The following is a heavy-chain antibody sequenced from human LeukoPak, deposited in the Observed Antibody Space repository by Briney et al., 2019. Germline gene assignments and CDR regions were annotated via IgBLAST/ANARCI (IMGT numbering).Heavy chain of an antibody. V-gene: IGHV1-24*01. CDR1: GYTLTELS. J-gene: IGHJ5*02. CDR3: AREAPGIAVAGTGFDP. CDR2: FEPEDGET. Sequence: ASVKVSCKVSGYTLTELSMHWVRQAPGKGLEWMGGFEPEDGETIYAQKFQGRVTMTEDTSTDTAYMELSSLRSEDTAVYYCAREAPGIAVAGTGFDPWGQGTLVTVSS. D-gene: IGHD6-19*01.